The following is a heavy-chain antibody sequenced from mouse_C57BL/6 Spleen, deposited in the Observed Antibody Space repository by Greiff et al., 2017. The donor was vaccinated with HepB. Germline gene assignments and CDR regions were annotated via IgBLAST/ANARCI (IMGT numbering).Heavy chain of an antibody. CDR2: IDPSDSET. CDR3: ARFHYGNPYYFDY. J-gene: IGHJ2*01. V-gene: IGHV1-52*01. D-gene: IGHD2-1*01. Sequence: QVQLQQPGAELVRPGSSVKLSCKASGYTFTSYWMHWVKQRPIQGLEWIGNIDPSDSETHYNQKFKDKATLTVDKSSSTAYMQLSSLTSEDSAVYYCARFHYGNPYYFDYWGQGTTLTVSS. CDR1: GYTFTSYW.